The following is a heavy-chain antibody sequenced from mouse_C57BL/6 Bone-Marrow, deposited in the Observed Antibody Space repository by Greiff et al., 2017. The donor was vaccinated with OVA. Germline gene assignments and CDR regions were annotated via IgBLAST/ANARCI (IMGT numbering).Heavy chain of an antibody. V-gene: IGHV2-3*01. J-gene: IGHJ4*01. Sequence: VKVVESGPGLVAPSQSLSITCTVSGFSLTSYGVSWVRQPPGKGLEWLGVIWGDGSTYYHSALISRLSISKDNSKSQVFLKLNSLQTDDTATYYCAKEGITTVVEAMDYWGQGTSVTVSS. CDR2: IWGDGST. CDR1: GFSLTSYG. D-gene: IGHD1-1*01. CDR3: AKEGITTVVEAMDY.